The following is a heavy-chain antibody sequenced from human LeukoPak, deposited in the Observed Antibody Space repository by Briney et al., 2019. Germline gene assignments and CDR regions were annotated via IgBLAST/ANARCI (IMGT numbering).Heavy chain of an antibody. V-gene: IGHV3-74*01. Sequence: TGGSLRLSCAASGFTFSNYWMHGVRQAPGKGLVWVSRINTEGSNTTYADSVKGRFTMSRDNAKSRLYLQMSSLRAEDTAVYYCVRGYSGTYRIDYWGQGTLVTVSS. J-gene: IGHJ4*02. CDR2: INTEGSNT. CDR1: GFTFSNYW. D-gene: IGHD1-26*01. CDR3: VRGYSGTYRIDY.